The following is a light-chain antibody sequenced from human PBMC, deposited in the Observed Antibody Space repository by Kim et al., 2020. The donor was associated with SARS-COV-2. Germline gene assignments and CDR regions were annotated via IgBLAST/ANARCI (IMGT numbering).Light chain of an antibody. CDR2: WAS. CDR3: QQYYSTPPS. CDR1: QSVLHSSNNKNY. V-gene: IGKV4-1*01. J-gene: IGKJ2*01. Sequence: RATIHRKPSQSVLHSSNNKNYIAWYQQKPGQPPKLLIYWASTRESGVPDRFSGRGSGTDFSLTISSLQAEDVAVYYCQQYYSTPPSFGQETKLEI.